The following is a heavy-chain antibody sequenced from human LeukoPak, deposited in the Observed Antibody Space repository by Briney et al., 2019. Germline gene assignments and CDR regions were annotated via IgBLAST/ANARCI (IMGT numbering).Heavy chain of an antibody. CDR2: INPNSGGT. Sequence: GASVKVSCKASGGTFSSYAISWVRQAPGQGLEWMGWINPNSGGTNYAQKFQGRVTMTRDTSISTAYMELSRLRSDDTAVYYCARRAYDSSGYYGYNWFDPWGQGTLVTVSS. CDR3: ARRAYDSSGYYGYNWFDP. J-gene: IGHJ5*02. CDR1: GGTFSSYA. D-gene: IGHD3-22*01. V-gene: IGHV1-2*02.